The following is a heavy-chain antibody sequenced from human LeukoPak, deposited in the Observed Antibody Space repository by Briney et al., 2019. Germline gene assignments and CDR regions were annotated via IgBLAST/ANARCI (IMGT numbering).Heavy chain of an antibody. V-gene: IGHV3-23*01. CDR3: AKVSSGSYYFDY. CDR1: GFTFGSYA. J-gene: IGHJ4*02. D-gene: IGHD1-26*01. Sequence: GGSLRLSCAASGFTFGSYAMSWVRQAPGKGLEWVSAISGSGGSTYYADSVKGRFTISRDNSKNTLYLQMNSLRAEDTAVYYCAKVSSGSYYFDYWGQGTLVTVSS. CDR2: ISGSGGST.